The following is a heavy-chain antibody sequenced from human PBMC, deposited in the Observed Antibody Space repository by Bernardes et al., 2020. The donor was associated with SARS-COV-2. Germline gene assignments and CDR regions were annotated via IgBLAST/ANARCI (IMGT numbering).Heavy chain of an antibody. Sequence: ASVKVSCKASGYTFTDYYIHWVRQAPGQGLEWVGWINPNGRGTNSAQKFQGRVTMTRDTSTSTAYMELSRLRSDDTALYYCASQAVADYYFEYWGQGTLVTVSS. J-gene: IGHJ4*02. CDR3: ASQAVADYYFEY. CDR1: GYTFTDYY. CDR2: INPNGRGT. D-gene: IGHD6-19*01. V-gene: IGHV1-2*02.